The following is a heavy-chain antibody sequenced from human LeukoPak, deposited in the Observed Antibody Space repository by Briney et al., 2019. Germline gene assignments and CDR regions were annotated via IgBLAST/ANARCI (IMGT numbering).Heavy chain of an antibody. J-gene: IGHJ4*02. CDR1: GFSFSYYW. Sequence: GGSLRLSCAASGFSFSYYWMHWVRQGSGKGPVWVSRINSDGSSTSYADSVKGRFTISRDNAKNTVYLQMNSLRVEDTAVYYCARSTGGGSSSYWGQGTLVTVSS. D-gene: IGHD6-13*01. CDR3: ARSTGGGSSSY. CDR2: INSDGSST. V-gene: IGHV3-74*01.